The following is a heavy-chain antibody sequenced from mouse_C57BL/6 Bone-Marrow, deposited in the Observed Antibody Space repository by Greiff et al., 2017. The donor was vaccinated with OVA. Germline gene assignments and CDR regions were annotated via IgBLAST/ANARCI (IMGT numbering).Heavy chain of an antibody. CDR1: GFTFNTYA. CDR3: VSGSHYDYDGPYFDV. D-gene: IGHD2-4*01. J-gene: IGHJ1*03. V-gene: IGHV10-3*01. Sequence: EVMLVESGGGLVQPKGSLKLSCAASGFTFNTYAMHWVRQAPGKGLEWVARIRSKSSNYATYYADSVKDRFTISRDDSQSMLYLQMNNLKTEDTAMYYCVSGSHYDYDGPYFDVWGTGTTVTVSS. CDR2: IRSKSSNYAT.